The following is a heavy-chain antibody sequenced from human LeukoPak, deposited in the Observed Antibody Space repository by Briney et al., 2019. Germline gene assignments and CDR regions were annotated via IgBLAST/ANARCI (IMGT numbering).Heavy chain of an antibody. CDR3: ARAGYYYGSKRKFDP. D-gene: IGHD3-22*01. CDR1: GGSISSYY. J-gene: IGHJ5*02. Sequence: PSETLCLTCTVSGGSISSYYWNWIRQPPGKGLEWIGYIYYSGSTNYNPSLKSRVPISVATSKNQFSLRLNSVTAADAAVYYCARAGYYYGSKRKFDPWGQGTLVTVSS. V-gene: IGHV4-59*08. CDR2: IYYSGST.